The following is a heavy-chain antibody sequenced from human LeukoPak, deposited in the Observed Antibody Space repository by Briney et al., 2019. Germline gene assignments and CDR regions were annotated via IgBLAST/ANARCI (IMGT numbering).Heavy chain of an antibody. CDR2: IKEDGSEK. J-gene: IGHJ4*02. CDR1: GFTLSSYW. V-gene: IGHV3-7*02. CDR3: SLPYDISTGQDY. D-gene: IGHD3-9*01. Sequence: GGSLRLSCAASGFTLSSYWVTWVRQAPGKGPEWVASIKEDGSEKDYVDSVKGRFTISRDNAKNSLYLQMNSLRAEDTAVYYCSLPYDISTGQDYWGQGTLVTVSS.